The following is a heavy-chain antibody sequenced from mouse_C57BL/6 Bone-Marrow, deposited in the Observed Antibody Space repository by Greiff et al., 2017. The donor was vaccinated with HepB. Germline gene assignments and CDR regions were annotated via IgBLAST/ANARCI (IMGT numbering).Heavy chain of an antibody. V-gene: IGHV3-8*01. CDR1: GYSITSDY. CDR2: ISYSGST. Sequence: DVKLVESGPGLAKPSQTLSLTCSVTGYSITSDYWNWIRKFPGNKLEYMGYISYSGSTYYNPSLKSRISITRDTSKNQYYLQLNSVTTEDTATYYCARSPYDYDGYYYAMDYWGQGTSVTVSS. J-gene: IGHJ4*01. CDR3: ARSPYDYDGYYYAMDY. D-gene: IGHD2-4*01.